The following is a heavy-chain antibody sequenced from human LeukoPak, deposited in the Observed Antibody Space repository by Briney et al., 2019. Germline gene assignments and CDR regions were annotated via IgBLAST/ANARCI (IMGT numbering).Heavy chain of an antibody. D-gene: IGHD3-3*01. CDR2: INHSGST. Sequence: PSETLSLTCAVYGGSFSGYYWSWIRQPPGKGLEWIGEINHSGSTNYNPSLKSRVTISVDTSKNQFSLKLSSVTAADTAVYYCARGRSPYYDFWSGYHRNKYLDYWGQGTLVTVSS. V-gene: IGHV4-34*01. CDR3: ARGRSPYYDFWSGYHRNKYLDY. CDR1: GGSFSGYY. J-gene: IGHJ4*02.